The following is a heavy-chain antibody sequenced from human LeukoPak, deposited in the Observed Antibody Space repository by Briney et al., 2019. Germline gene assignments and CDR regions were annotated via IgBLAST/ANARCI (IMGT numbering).Heavy chain of an antibody. CDR3: ARHNRQKRYSFDY. Sequence: PGGSLRLSCAASGFTVSNNYMSWVRQAPGKGLEWMGIIYPGDSDTRYSPSFQGQVTISADKSISTAYLQWSSLKASDTAMYYCARHNRQKRYSFDYWGQGTLVTVSS. CDR2: IYPGDSDT. D-gene: IGHD1-14*01. J-gene: IGHJ4*02. CDR1: GFTVSNNY. V-gene: IGHV5-51*01.